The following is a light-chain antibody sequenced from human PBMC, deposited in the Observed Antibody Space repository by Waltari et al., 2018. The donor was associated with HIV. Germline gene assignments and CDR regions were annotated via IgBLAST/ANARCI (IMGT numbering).Light chain of an antibody. CDR1: RSNLGFNY. CDR3: AAWDDSLTAWV. Sequence: QSVLNQSPSASGTPGQTIIISCSGGRSNLGFNYVHWFQQLPGTAPKLLIHRNNLRTSGVPDRFSGSKSGTSASLAIRGLRSEDEADYYCAAWDDSLTAWVFGGGTKLSVL. V-gene: IGLV1-47*01. J-gene: IGLJ3*02. CDR2: RNN.